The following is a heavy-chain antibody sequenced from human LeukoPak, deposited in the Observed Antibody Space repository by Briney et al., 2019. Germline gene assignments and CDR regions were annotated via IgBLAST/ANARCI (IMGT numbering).Heavy chain of an antibody. CDR3: ASSYDSSGYYPYYFDY. D-gene: IGHD3-22*01. Sequence: ASVKVSCKASGYTFTTYGMNWVRQAPGQGLEWMGWINTNTGNPTYAQGFTGRFVFSLDTSVSTAYLQISSLKAEDTAVYYCASSYDSSGYYPYYFDYWGQGTLVTVSS. V-gene: IGHV7-4-1*02. CDR1: GYTFTTYG. J-gene: IGHJ4*02. CDR2: INTNTGNP.